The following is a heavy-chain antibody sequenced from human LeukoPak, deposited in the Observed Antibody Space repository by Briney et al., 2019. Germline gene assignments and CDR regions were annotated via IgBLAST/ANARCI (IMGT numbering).Heavy chain of an antibody. D-gene: IGHD3-10*01. Sequence: PGGSLRLSCAASGSTVDDYCMSWVRQAPGKGLEWVSGINWNGGSTGYADSVEGRFTISRDNAKNSLYLQMNSLRAEDTALYYCARARSTLRWFGGWGAFDIWGQGTMVTVSS. V-gene: IGHV3-20*04. CDR1: GSTVDDYC. J-gene: IGHJ3*02. CDR2: INWNGGST. CDR3: ARARSTLRWFGGWGAFDI.